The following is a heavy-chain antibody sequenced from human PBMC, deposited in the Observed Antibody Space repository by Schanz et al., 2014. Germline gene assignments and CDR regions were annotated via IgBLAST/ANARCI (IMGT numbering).Heavy chain of an antibody. V-gene: IGHV4-39*01. J-gene: IGHJ4*02. Sequence: QLQLQESGPGLVKPSETLSLICSVSGGSINSNSYYWGWIRQPPGKGLEWVGNVFSTGTTYTNPSLRGRLTLSVDTSNNRFALKLTSVTAADTAVYFCARHGPLAGIPLDYWGRGTLVTVSS. CDR2: VFSTGTT. D-gene: IGHD6-19*01. CDR1: GGSINSNSYY. CDR3: ARHGPLAGIPLDY.